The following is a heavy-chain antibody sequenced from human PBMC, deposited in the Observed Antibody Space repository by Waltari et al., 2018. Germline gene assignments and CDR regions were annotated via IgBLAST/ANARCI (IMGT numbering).Heavy chain of an antibody. D-gene: IGHD6-19*01. V-gene: IGHV3-30*18. J-gene: IGHJ4*02. CDR3: AKAYTSGWYNGYFDY. CDR1: GFTFSSYG. CDR2: ISYDGSNK. Sequence: QVQLVESGGGVVQPGRSLRLSCAASGFTFSSYGMHWVRQAPGKGLEWVAVISYDGSNKDYADSVKGRFTISRDNSKNTLYLQMNSLRAEDTAVYYCAKAYTSGWYNGYFDYWGQGTLVTVSS.